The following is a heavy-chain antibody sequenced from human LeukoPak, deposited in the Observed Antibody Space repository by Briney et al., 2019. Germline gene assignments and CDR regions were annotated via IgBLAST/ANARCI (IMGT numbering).Heavy chain of an antibody. Sequence: SETLSLTCTVSGGSISSYYWSWIRQHPGKGLEWIGYIYYSGSTYYNPSLKSRVTISVDTSKNQFSLKLSSVTAADTAVYYCAREGNWGSFDYWGQGTLVTVSS. CDR3: AREGNWGSFDY. D-gene: IGHD7-27*01. CDR2: IYYSGST. V-gene: IGHV4-59*06. J-gene: IGHJ4*02. CDR1: GGSISSYY.